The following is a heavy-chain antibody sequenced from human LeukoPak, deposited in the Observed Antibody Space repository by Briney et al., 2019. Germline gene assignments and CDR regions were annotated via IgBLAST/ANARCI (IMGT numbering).Heavy chain of an antibody. D-gene: IGHD1-26*01. Sequence: SETLSLTCTVWCGCMSTFYWIWLRQPPGKGREGIGYIYYTGSTYYHPSLNSRVTILVDTSKNQFSLKLNSVTAADTAVYYCVRSLSNGVGDYWGQGTLVTVSS. CDR2: IYYTGST. V-gene: IGHV4-59*01. CDR3: VRSLSNGVGDY. CDR1: CGCMSTFY. J-gene: IGHJ4*02.